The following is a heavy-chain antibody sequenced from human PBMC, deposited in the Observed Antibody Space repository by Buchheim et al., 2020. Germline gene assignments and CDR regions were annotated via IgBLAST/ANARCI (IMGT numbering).Heavy chain of an antibody. J-gene: IGHJ4*02. CDR1: GYSFTSYW. V-gene: IGHV5-10-1*01. CDR2: IDASDSYT. D-gene: IGHD3-22*01. CDR3: ARHHYYDSSGYGGVDY. Sequence: EVQLVQSGAEVKKPGESLRISCKGSGYSFTSYWISWVRQMPGKGLEWMGRIDASDSYTNYSSSFQGHVTISADKSISTALPQWSSLNASDTAMYYCARHHYYDSSGYGGVDYWGQGTL.